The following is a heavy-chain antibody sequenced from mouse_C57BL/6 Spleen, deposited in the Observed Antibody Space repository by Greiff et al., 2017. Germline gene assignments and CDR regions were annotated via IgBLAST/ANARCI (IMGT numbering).Heavy chain of an antibody. D-gene: IGHD1-1*01. V-gene: IGHV5-4*03. CDR2: ISDGGSYT. CDR1: GFTFSSYA. Sequence: EVMLVESGGGLVKPGGSLKLSCAASGFTFSSYAMSWVRQTPEKRLEWVATISDGGSYTYYPDNVKGRFTISRDNAKNNLYLQMSHLKSEDTAMYYCARGTTGVAKYFDVWGTGTTVTVSS. J-gene: IGHJ1*03. CDR3: ARGTTGVAKYFDV.